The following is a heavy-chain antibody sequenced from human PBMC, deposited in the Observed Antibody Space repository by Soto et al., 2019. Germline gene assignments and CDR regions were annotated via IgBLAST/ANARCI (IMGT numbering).Heavy chain of an antibody. Sequence: PGGSLRLSCAASGFTFNNFAMSWVRHIPGKGLDWVSGITGSGGRAYYADSVKGRFTISRDNSRNTVYLQMSRLGAADTAMYHCAVHLGQNYYTMDVWGQGTTVTVSS. CDR3: AVHLGQNYYTMDV. CDR2: ITGSGGRA. V-gene: IGHV3-23*01. CDR1: GFTFNNFA. J-gene: IGHJ6*02.